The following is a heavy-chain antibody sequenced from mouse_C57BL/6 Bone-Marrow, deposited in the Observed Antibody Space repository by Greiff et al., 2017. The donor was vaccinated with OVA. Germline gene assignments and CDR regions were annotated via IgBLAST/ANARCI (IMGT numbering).Heavy chain of an antibody. V-gene: IGHV1-59*01. Sequence: QVQLKQPGAELVRPGTSVKLSCKASGYTFTSYWMHWVKQRPGQGLEWIGVIDPSDSYTNYNQKFKGKATLTVDTSSSTAYMQLSSLTSEDSAVYYCARWGLRRRSDYWGQGTTLTVSS. CDR3: ARWGLRRRSDY. CDR2: IDPSDSYT. D-gene: IGHD2-4*01. CDR1: GYTFTSYW. J-gene: IGHJ2*01.